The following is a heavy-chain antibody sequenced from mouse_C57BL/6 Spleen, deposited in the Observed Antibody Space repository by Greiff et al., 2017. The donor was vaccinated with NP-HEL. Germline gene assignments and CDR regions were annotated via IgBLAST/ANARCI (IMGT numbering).Heavy chain of an antibody. CDR2: IYPRDGST. D-gene: IGHD1-1*01. J-gene: IGHJ2*01. V-gene: IGHV1-85*01. Sequence: QVHVKQSGPELVKPGASVKLSCKASGYTFTSYDINWVKQRPGQGLEWIGWIYPRDGSTKYNEKFKGKATLTVDTSSSTAYMELHSLTSEDSAVYFCARITTVVPLDYWGQGTTLTVSS. CDR1: GYTFTSYD. CDR3: ARITTVVPLDY.